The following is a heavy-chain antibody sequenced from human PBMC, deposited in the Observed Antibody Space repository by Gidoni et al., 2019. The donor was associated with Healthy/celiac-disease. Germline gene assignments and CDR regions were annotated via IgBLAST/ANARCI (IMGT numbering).Heavy chain of an antibody. D-gene: IGHD6-6*01. Sequence: EVQLVESGGGLVKPGGSLRLSCAASGFTFSNAWMSWVRQAPGKGLGWVGRIKSKTDGGTTDYAAPVKGRFTISRDDSKNTLYLQMNSLKTEDTAVYYCTTDIAARREGAAYYYYYGMDVWGQGTTVTVSS. CDR1: GFTFSNAW. CDR3: TTDIAARREGAAYYYYYGMDV. J-gene: IGHJ6*02. V-gene: IGHV3-15*01. CDR2: IKSKTDGGTT.